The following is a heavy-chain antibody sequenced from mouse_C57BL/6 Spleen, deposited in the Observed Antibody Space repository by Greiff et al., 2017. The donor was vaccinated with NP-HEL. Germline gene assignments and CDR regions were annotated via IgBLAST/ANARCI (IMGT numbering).Heavy chain of an antibody. CDR1: GYTFTSYW. V-gene: IGHV1-72*01. CDR3: ARLYYYGSSYWYFDV. J-gene: IGHJ1*03. CDR2: IDPNSGGT. D-gene: IGHD1-1*01. Sequence: QVQLQQPGAELVKPGASVKLSCKASGYTFTSYWMHWVKQRPGRGLEWIGRIDPNSGGTNYNEKFKSKATLTVDKSSSSAYMQLSSLTSEDSAVYYCARLYYYGSSYWYFDVWGTGTTVTVSS.